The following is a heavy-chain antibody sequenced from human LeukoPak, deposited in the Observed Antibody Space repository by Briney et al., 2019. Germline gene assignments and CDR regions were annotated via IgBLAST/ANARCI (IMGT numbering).Heavy chain of an antibody. J-gene: IGHJ4*02. D-gene: IGHD3-22*01. CDR2: FDPEDGKT. Sequence: ASVKVSCKASGYTFTSYAMNWVRQAPGKGLEWMGGFDPEDGKTIYAQKFQGRVTMTEDTSTDTAYMELSSLRSEDTAVYYCATLNYYDSSGYYEGSPQDYWGQGTLVTVSS. CDR3: ATLNYYDSSGYYEGSPQDY. V-gene: IGHV1-24*01. CDR1: GYTFTSYA.